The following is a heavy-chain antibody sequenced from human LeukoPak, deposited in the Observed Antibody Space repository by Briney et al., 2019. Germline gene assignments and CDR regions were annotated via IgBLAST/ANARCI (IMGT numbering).Heavy chain of an antibody. CDR3: AREVTPYY. D-gene: IGHD2-21*02. J-gene: IGHJ4*02. V-gene: IGHV3-11*04. CDR1: GFSFNDYY. CDR2: LRSSGSST. Sequence: GGSLRLSCAASGFSFNDYYMIWIRQAPGKGLEWVSYLRSSGSSTYYGDSVKGRFTISRDNAKNSLYLQMNSLRAEDTAVYYCAREVTPYYWGQGTLVTASS.